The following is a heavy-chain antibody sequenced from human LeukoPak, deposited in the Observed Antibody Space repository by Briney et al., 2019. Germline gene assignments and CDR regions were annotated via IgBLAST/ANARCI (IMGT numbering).Heavy chain of an antibody. CDR3: ATSPQYYYDSSGYYPHW. D-gene: IGHD3-22*01. V-gene: IGHV1-18*03. J-gene: IGHJ4*02. CDR1: GYTFTNYG. Sequence: ASVKVSCKASGYTFTNYGISWVRQAPGQGLEWMGWISAYDGNTNYAQKLQGRVTMTTDTSTSTAYMELRSLRSDDMAVYYCATSPQYYYDSSGYYPHWWGQGTLVTVSS. CDR2: ISAYDGNT.